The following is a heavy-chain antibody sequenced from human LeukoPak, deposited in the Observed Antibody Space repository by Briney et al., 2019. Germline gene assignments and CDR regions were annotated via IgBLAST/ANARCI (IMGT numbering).Heavy chain of an antibody. D-gene: IGHD2-15*01. CDR3: ARDSSTDAFDI. CDR2: IYSGGTT. V-gene: IGHV3-66*02. Sequence: PGGSLRLSCAASGFTVSRNHMNWVRQAPGKGLEWVSVIYSGGTTYYADTAKGRFTTSRDSSKNTLYLQMNGLRTEDTAVYYCARDSSTDAFDIWGQGTMVTVSS. J-gene: IGHJ3*02. CDR1: GFTVSRNH.